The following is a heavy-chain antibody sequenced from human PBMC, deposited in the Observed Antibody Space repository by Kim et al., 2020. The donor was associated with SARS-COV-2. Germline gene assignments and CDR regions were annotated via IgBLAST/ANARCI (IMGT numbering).Heavy chain of an antibody. CDR1: GYTFTSYY. V-gene: IGHV1-46*01. J-gene: IGHJ4*02. Sequence: ASVKVSCKASGYTFTSYYMHWVRQAPGQGLEWMGIINPSGGSTSYAQKFQGRVTMTRDTSTSTVYMELSSLRSEDTAVYYCARDFLDNWNVLRYFDYWGQGTLVTVSS. CDR2: INPSGGST. CDR3: ARDFLDNWNVLRYFDY. D-gene: IGHD1-1*01.